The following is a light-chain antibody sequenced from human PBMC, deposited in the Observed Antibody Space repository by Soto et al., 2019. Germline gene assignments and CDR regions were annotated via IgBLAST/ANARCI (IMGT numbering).Light chain of an antibody. CDR1: QSVSSD. Sequence: IVLTQSPATLSLSPGERATLSCRASQSVSSDLACYQQKPGQAPRLLIYDASNRATGIPARFSGSGSGTDVTLTISSLEPEDFAVYYCQQRSHWPPTFGQGTKQEIK. CDR3: QQRSHWPPT. CDR2: DAS. J-gene: IGKJ2*01. V-gene: IGKV3-11*01.